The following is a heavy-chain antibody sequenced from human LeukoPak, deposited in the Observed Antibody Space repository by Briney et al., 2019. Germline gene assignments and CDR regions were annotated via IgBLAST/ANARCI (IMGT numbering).Heavy chain of an antibody. J-gene: IGHJ6*03. CDR2: INHGGST. Sequence: SETLSLTCAVYGGSFSGDFWSWIRQSPGKGLEWIGEINHGGSTTYNPSLKSRVTISVDTSKNQFSLKLSSVTAADTAMYYCAREKIGTGTVLGKDYYYMDVWGKGTTVTVSS. CDR1: GGSFSGDF. V-gene: IGHV4-34*01. D-gene: IGHD3-16*01. CDR3: AREKIGTGTVLGKDYYYMDV.